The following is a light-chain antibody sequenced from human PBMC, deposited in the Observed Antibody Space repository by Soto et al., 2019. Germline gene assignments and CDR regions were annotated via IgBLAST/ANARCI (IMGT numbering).Light chain of an antibody. V-gene: IGKV1-5*03. CDR1: QRNRNW. J-gene: IGKJ2*01. CDR2: KPS. Sequence: DIQMTQSPSTLSASVGDTVTITYQASQRNRNWLAWYQHKTGQAPKLVIHKPSTLESGGPSRFIGCGSGTEFTLTISSLQPDDFATFYCQQSDRFPYTFGQGTKLEIK. CDR3: QQSDRFPYT.